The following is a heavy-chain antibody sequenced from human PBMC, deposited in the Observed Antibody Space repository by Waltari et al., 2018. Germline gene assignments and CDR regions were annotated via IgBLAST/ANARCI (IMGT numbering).Heavy chain of an antibody. J-gene: IGHJ2*01. Sequence: QLQLQESGPGLVKPSETLSLTCTVSGGSISSSSYYWGWIRQPPGKGLEWIGSIYYSGSTYYNPSLKSRVTISVDTSKNQFSLKLSSVTAADTAVYYCAREGRIAARVYWYFDLWGRGTLVTVSS. CDR2: IYYSGST. D-gene: IGHD6-6*01. CDR1: GGSISSSSYY. V-gene: IGHV4-39*07. CDR3: AREGRIAARVYWYFDL.